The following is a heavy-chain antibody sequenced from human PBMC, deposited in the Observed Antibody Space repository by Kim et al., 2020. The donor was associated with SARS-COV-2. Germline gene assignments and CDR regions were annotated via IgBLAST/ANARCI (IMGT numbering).Heavy chain of an antibody. J-gene: IGHJ5*02. D-gene: IGHD3-22*01. V-gene: IGHV3-23*01. Sequence: GGSLRLSCAASGFTFSSYAMSWVRQAPGKGLEWVSAISGSGVSTYSADSVKGRFTISRDNSKNTLYLQMNSLRAEDTAVYYCAKDRLSSGYDSSGYYQGNWFDPWGQGTLVTVSS. CDR1: GFTFSSYA. CDR3: AKDRLSSGYDSSGYYQGNWFDP. CDR2: ISGSGVST.